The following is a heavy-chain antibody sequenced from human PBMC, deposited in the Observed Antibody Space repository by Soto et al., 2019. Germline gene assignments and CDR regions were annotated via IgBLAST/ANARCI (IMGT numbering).Heavy chain of an antibody. CDR2: IRSKANSYVT. V-gene: IGHV3-73*01. CDR1: GFTFSGSA. D-gene: IGHD7-27*01. CDR3: TRQIRLTGEDRTPDAFDI. Sequence: GGSLRLSCAASGFTFSGSAMHWVRQASGKGLEWVGRIRSKANSYVTAYAASVKGRFTISRDDSKNTAYLQMNSLKTEDTAVYYCTRQIRLTGEDRTPDAFDIWGQGTMVTVSS. J-gene: IGHJ3*02.